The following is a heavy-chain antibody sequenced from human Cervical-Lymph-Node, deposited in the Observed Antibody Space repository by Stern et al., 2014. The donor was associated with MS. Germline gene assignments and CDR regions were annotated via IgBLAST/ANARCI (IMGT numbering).Heavy chain of an antibody. J-gene: IGHJ4*02. CDR3: ARQRYFDY. CDR1: GYTLTSYW. Sequence: EVQLVQSGPEVKRPPAPLPLSCQASGYTLTSYWLGWVRQLPGKGLEWIAIIFPGGSDIRYSPSFQGQVTISADKSSSTAYLQWNNLKASDTAIYYCARQRYFDYWGQGTLVTVSS. V-gene: IGHV5-51*01. CDR2: IFPGGSDI.